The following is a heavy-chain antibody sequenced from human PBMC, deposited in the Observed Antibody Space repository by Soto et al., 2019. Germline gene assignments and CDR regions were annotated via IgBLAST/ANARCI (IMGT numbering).Heavy chain of an antibody. CDR3: ARSLFPDVDIYAMDV. D-gene: IGHD2-2*03. Sequence: QVQLVESGGGVVQPGRSLRLSCAASGFTFRDHAMPWVRQAPGKGREWLAIIWSDGSNKFYAGSVKGRFTISRDNSKNTVYLQMNTLSAEDTAVYDCARSLFPDVDIYAMDVWGQGTTVTVSS. CDR2: IWSDGSNK. J-gene: IGHJ6*02. CDR1: GFTFRDHA. V-gene: IGHV3-33*01.